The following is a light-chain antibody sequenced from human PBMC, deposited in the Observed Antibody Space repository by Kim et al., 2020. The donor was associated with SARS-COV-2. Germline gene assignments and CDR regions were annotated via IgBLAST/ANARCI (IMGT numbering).Light chain of an antibody. CDR3: SAWDDTLSGRV. V-gene: IGLV1-47*02. CDR2: ANG. J-gene: IGLJ3*02. CDR1: SSNIGKTY. Sequence: GQSVSISCSGSSSNIGKTYVYWYQQFPGTAPKLLIYANGQRPSGVPDRISGSKSGTSASLDISGLRSEDEADYYCSAWDDTLSGRVFGGGTQLTVL.